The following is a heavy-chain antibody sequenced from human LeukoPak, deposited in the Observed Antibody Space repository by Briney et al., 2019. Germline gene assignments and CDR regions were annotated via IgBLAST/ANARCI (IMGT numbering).Heavy chain of an antibody. J-gene: IGHJ6*03. Sequence: SVKVSCKASGGTFSSYAISWVRQAPGQGLEWMGGIIPIFGTANYAQKLQGRVTINTDESTSTAYMELSSLRSEDTAVYYCARTNYYDSSGYAYYYYYYMDVWGKGTTVTVSS. D-gene: IGHD3-22*01. V-gene: IGHV1-69*05. CDR2: IIPIFGTA. CDR3: ARTNYYDSSGYAYYYYYYMDV. CDR1: GGTFSSYA.